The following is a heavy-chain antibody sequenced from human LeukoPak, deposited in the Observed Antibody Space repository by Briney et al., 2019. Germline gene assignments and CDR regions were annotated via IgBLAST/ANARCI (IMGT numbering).Heavy chain of an antibody. CDR3: ARDIRGSSSCLFDY. CDR1: GYTFTSYG. D-gene: IGHD6-13*01. J-gene: IGHJ4*02. CDR2: ISAYNGNT. V-gene: IGHV1-18*03. Sequence: ASVKVSCKASGYTFTSYGISWVRQAPGQGPEWMGRISAYNGNTNYAQKLQGRVTMTTDTSTSTAYMELRSLRSDDMAVYYCARDIRGSSSCLFDYWGQGTLVTVSS.